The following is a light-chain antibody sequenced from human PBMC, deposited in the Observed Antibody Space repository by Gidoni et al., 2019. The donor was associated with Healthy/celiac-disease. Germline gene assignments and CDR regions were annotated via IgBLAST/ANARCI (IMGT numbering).Light chain of an antibody. J-gene: IGKJ4*01. CDR2: GAS. Sequence: EIVLTQSPGTLSLSPGERATLSCRASQSVSSSYLAWYQQKPGQAPRLLIYGASSRATGSPDRFIGSGSGTDFTLTISRLVPEDFAVYYCQHYGSSPQVTFGGGTKVEIK. CDR3: QHYGSSPQVT. CDR1: QSVSSSY. V-gene: IGKV3-20*01.